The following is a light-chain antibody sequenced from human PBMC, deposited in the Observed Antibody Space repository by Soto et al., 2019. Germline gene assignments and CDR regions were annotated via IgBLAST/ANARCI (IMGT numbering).Light chain of an antibody. CDR1: QRVNKW. CDR3: HQYISSWT. V-gene: IGKV1-5*01. CDR2: DAS. J-gene: IGKJ1*01. Sequence: DIQMTQSPSTLSASVGDRVTITCRASQRVNKWLAWYQQKPGKAPNRLIYDASRLESGVPSRVSGSGSGTEFTLTIDCLQPDAFATYYCHQYISSWTFGQGSKV.